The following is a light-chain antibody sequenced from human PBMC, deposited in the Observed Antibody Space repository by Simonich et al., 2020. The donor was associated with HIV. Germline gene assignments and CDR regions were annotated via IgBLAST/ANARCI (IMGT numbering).Light chain of an antibody. J-gene: IGLJ2*01. CDR3: QSYDSSLSGVV. Sequence: QSVLTQPPSVSGAPGQRVTISCTGSSSNIGAGYDVHWYQQLPGTAPKVLIYGTGNRPSGVPDRFSGSKSGTSASLAITGLQAEDEADYYCQSYDSSLSGVVFGGGTKLTVL. CDR2: GTG. CDR1: SSNIGAGYD. V-gene: IGLV1-40*01.